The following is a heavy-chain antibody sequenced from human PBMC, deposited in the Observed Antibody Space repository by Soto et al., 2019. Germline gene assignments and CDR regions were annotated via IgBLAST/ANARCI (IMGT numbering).Heavy chain of an antibody. CDR3: ATPSPGSHGYSF. CDR2: IKSKADGSTK. J-gene: IGHJ4*01. CDR1: GITLSNAW. D-gene: IGHD3-16*01. Sequence: PGGSLRLSCAASGITLSNAWMTWIRQAPGKGLEWVGRIKSKADGSTKEYGTPVKDTFIISSDDSKNTVDLQMHALRTEATAFYYCATPSPGSHGYSFWGHGAPVTVSS. V-gene: IGHV3-15*01.